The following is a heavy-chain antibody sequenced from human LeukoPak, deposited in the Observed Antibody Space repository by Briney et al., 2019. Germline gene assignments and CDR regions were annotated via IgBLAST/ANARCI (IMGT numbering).Heavy chain of an antibody. V-gene: IGHV1-69*04. CDR2: IIPILGIA. J-gene: IGHJ4*02. CDR3: ARVGGLLWFGELSMERATYYFDY. CDR1: GGTFSSYA. Sequence: SVKVSCKASGGTFSSYAISWVRQAPGQGLEWMGRIIPILGIANYAQKFQGRVTITAGKSTSTAYMELSSLRSEDTAVYYCARVGGLLWFGELSMERATYYFDYWGQGTLLTVSS. D-gene: IGHD3-10*01.